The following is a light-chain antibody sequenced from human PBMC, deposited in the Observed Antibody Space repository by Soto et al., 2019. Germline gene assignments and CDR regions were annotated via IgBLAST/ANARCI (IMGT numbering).Light chain of an antibody. CDR3: QVWDSSTSSYV. CDR1: NIGSKN. Sequence: SYDLTQPLSVSVALGQTARITCGGNNIGSKNVHWYQQKPGQAPVLVMYRDSNRPSGIPERFSGSNSGNTATLTISRAQAGDEADYYCQVWDSSTSSYVFGTGTKVTVL. J-gene: IGLJ1*01. CDR2: RDS. V-gene: IGLV3-9*01.